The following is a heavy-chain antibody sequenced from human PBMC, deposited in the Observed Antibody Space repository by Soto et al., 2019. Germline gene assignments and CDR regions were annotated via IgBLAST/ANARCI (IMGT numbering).Heavy chain of an antibody. Sequence: ASVKVSCKASGYTFTSYAISWVRQAPGQGLEWMGWISGYNGNTNHAQNFQGRVTMTTDTSTSIAYMELRSLRSDDTAIYYCARGGGDFWIGYYQYYYYGMTVWGRGTTVTVSS. CDR2: ISGYNGNT. CDR3: ARGGGDFWIGYYQYYYYGMTV. V-gene: IGHV1-18*01. CDR1: GYTFTSYA. D-gene: IGHD3-3*01. J-gene: IGHJ6*02.